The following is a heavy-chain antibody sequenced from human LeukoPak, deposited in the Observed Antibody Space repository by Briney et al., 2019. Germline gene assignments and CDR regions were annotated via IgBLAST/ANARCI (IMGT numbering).Heavy chain of an antibody. CDR3: ARGKSVRGGQKGGYFDY. D-gene: IGHD3-10*01. Sequence: ASVKVSCKASGYTFTSYDINWVRQATGQGLEWMGWMNPNSGNTGYAQKFQGRVTMTRNTSISTAYMELSSLRSEDTAVYYCARGKSVRGGQKGGYFDYWGQGTLVTVSS. CDR2: MNPNSGNT. CDR1: GYTFTSYD. V-gene: IGHV1-8*01. J-gene: IGHJ4*02.